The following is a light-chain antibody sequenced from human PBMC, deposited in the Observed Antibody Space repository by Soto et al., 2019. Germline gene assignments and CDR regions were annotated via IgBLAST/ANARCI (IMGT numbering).Light chain of an antibody. CDR1: SSDVGGYNY. Sequence: QSVLTQPASVSGSPGQSITISCTGTSSDVGGYNYVSWYQHHPGKAPKLIIYDVSNRPSGVSIRFSGSKSDNTASRTISGLQPEDEADYHCSSYTTSNTRQIVFGTGTKVTVL. CDR3: SSYTTSNTRQIV. V-gene: IGLV2-14*03. J-gene: IGLJ1*01. CDR2: DVS.